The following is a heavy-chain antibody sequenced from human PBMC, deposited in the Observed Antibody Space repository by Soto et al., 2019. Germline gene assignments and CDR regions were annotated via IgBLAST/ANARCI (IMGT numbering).Heavy chain of an antibody. CDR3: ARAFRIVGATWVDY. D-gene: IGHD1-26*01. CDR1: GGSISSGDYY. Sequence: PSETLSLTCTVSGGSISSGDYYWSWIRQPPGKGLEWIGYIYYSGSTYYNPSLKSRVTISVYTSKDQFSLKLSSVTAADTAVYYCARAFRIVGATWVDYWGQGTLVTVS. CDR2: IYYSGST. J-gene: IGHJ4*02. V-gene: IGHV4-30-4*01.